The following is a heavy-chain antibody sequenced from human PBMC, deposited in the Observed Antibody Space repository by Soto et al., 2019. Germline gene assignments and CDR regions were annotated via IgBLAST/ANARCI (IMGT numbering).Heavy chain of an antibody. V-gene: IGHV4-39*01. CDR1: GDSISTNSYS. CDR2: FYYSGST. CDR3: AKGGSGSYSNAFDI. Sequence: SETLSLPCTVSGDSISTNSYSWGWIRKPPGQGLEWIGLFYYSGSTYYNPSLKSRVTISVDTSKNQFSLKLSSVTAADTAVYYCAKGGSGSYSNAFDIWGQGTMVTVSS. J-gene: IGHJ3*02. D-gene: IGHD3-10*01.